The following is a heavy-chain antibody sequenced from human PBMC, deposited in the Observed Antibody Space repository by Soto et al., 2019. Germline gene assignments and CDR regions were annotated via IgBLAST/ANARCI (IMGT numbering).Heavy chain of an antibody. J-gene: IGHJ4*02. CDR1: GGSIREGGYY. CDR2: IYHDGGI. D-gene: IGHD1-20*01. V-gene: IGHV4-31*03. Sequence: QVHLQESGPGLVKPSQTLSLTCTISGGSIREGGYYWTWIRQHPQKGLEWIGFIYHDGGIYYNAPCKNRVTLSLDHSQRFSLNLTCMTAADAALYYCAAERGETAANRYLLYWGQGTLVTVSS. CDR3: AAERGETAANRYLLY.